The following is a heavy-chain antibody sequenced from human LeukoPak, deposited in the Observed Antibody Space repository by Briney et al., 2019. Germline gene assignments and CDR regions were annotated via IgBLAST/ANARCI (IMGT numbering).Heavy chain of an antibody. CDR3: ARGPAAMPYYYYGMDV. CDR2: INPNSGGT. J-gene: IGHJ6*02. Sequence: ASVKVSCKASGYTSTGYYMHWVRQAPGQGLEWMGWINPNSGGTNYAQKFQGWVTMTRDTSISTAYMELSRLRSDDTAVYYCARGPAAMPYYYYGMDVWGQGTTVTVSS. D-gene: IGHD2-2*01. V-gene: IGHV1-2*04. CDR1: GYTSTGYY.